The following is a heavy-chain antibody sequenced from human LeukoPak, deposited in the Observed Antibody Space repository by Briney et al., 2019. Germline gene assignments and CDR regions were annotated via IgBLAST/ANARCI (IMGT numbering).Heavy chain of an antibody. Sequence: GGSLRLSCAASGFTFSSYSMNWVRQAPGKGLEWVSSISSSSYIYYADSVKGRFTISRDNAKNSLYLQMNSLRAEDTAVYYCARELIAAAGKEDYWGQGTLVTVSS. J-gene: IGHJ4*02. CDR1: GFTFSSYS. D-gene: IGHD6-13*01. V-gene: IGHV3-21*01. CDR2: ISSSSYI. CDR3: ARELIAAAGKEDY.